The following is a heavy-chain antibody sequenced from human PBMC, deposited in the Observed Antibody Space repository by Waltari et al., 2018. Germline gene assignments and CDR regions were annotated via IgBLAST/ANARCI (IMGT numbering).Heavy chain of an antibody. CDR1: GFTFSSYS. V-gene: IGHV3-48*01. J-gene: IGHJ6*02. D-gene: IGHD2-2*01. CDR3: ARDLGYCSSTSCYALYYYYYYGMDV. CDR2: ISSSSSTI. Sequence: EVQLVESGGGLVQPGGSLRLSCAASGFTFSSYSMNWVRQAPGKGLAWVSYISSSSSTIYYADSVKGRFTISRDNAKNSLYLQMNSLRAEDTAVYYCARDLGYCSSTSCYALYYYYYYGMDVWGQGTTVTVSS.